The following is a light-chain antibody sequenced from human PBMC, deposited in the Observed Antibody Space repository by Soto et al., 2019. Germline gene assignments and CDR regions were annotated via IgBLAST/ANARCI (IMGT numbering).Light chain of an antibody. V-gene: IGKV3-11*01. CDR2: DAS. J-gene: IGKJ1*01. CDR1: QSVSTF. Sequence: EIVLTQSPATLSLSPGERAALSYRASQSVSTFLAWYPHKPGQAPRLLIYDASNRATGIPARFSGSGSGTDFTLTISCLEPEDSAFYYCQQRSNCWTFGQGTKVEIK. CDR3: QQRSNCWT.